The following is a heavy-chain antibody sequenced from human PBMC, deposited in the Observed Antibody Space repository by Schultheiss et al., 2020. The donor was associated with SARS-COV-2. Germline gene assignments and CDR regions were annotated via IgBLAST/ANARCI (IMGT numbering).Heavy chain of an antibody. J-gene: IGHJ4*02. V-gene: IGHV3-48*01. CDR2: ISDGATTT. CDR3: ARLGNSYDLSFDY. CDR1: GFTFSSYA. Sequence: GGSLRLSCAASGFTFSSYAMYWVRQAPGKGLEWVSYISDGATTTYYADSVKGRFTISRDNAKNSLYLQMNSLRAEDTAVYYCARLGNSYDLSFDYWGQGTLVTVSS. D-gene: IGHD5-18*01.